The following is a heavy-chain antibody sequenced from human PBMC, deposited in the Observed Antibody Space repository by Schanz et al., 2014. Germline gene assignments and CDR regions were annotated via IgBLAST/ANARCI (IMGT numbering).Heavy chain of an antibody. Sequence: QVQMVESGGGVVQPGRSLRLSCAASGFAFSVYGMHWVRQAPGKGLEWVALISNDGSIKYYADSVEGRFTISRDNSRNTLYLQMNSLRAEDTAVYYCAKDLLYGAPMPLNHLDYWGQGTLVTVSS. V-gene: IGHV3-30*19. CDR3: AKDLLYGAPMPLNHLDY. D-gene: IGHD2-2*01. CDR2: ISNDGSIK. CDR1: GFAFSVYG. J-gene: IGHJ4*02.